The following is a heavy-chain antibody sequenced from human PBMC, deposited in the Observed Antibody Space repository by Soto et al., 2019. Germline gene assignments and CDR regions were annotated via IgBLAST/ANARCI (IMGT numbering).Heavy chain of an antibody. CDR3: ARLTDWVRGVIYPYGMDV. V-gene: IGHV4-31*03. D-gene: IGHD3-10*01. J-gene: IGHJ6*02. Sequence: SETLSLTCTVSGGSISSGGYYWSWIRQHPGKGLEWIGYIYYSGSTYYNPSLKSRVTISVDTSKNQFSLKLSSVTAADTAVYYCARLTDWVRGVIYPYGMDVWGQGTTVNVSS. CDR1: GGSISSGGYY. CDR2: IYYSGST.